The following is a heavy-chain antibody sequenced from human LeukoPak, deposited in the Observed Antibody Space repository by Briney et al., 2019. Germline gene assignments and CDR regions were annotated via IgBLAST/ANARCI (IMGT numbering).Heavy chain of an antibody. CDR1: GGSISSGDYY. Sequence: SETLSLTCTVSGGSISSGDYYWSWIRQPPGKGLEWIGYIYYSGSTYYNPSLKSRVTISVDTSKNQFSLKLSSVTAADTAVYYCARVSGSPYYFAYGGQETLVTVS. V-gene: IGHV4-30-4*01. D-gene: IGHD3-10*01. J-gene: IGHJ4*02. CDR3: ARVSGSPYYFAY. CDR2: IYYSGST.